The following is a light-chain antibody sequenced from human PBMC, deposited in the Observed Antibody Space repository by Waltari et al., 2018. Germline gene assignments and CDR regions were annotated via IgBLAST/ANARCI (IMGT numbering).Light chain of an antibody. Sequence: SYELTQPPSVSVSPGQTASITCSGDKLGDKYACWYQQKPGQSPVLVIYQDSKRPSGIPERFSRSNSGNTATLTISGTQAMDEADYYCQAWDSSTVKVFGGGTKLTVL. CDR2: QDS. CDR1: KLGDKY. J-gene: IGLJ2*01. V-gene: IGLV3-1*01. CDR3: QAWDSSTVKV.